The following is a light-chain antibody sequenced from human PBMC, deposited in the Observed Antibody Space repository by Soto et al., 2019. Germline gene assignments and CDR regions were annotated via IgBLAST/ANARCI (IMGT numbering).Light chain of an antibody. Sequence: EIVLTQSPGTLSLSPGERATLSCRASQSVSSSYLAWYQQKPGQAPRLLIYGASSRATGIPDRFSGSGSATDFTLTNSRLEPEDFAVYYCQQYGRSPAFGGGTKVEIK. CDR3: QQYGRSPA. V-gene: IGKV3-20*01. CDR2: GAS. CDR1: QSVSSSY. J-gene: IGKJ4*01.